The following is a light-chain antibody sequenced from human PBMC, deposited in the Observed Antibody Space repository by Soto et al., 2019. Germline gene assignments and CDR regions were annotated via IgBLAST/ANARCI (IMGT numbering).Light chain of an antibody. V-gene: IGLV2-14*03. CDR3: CSYTGSSTPVV. CDR2: DVS. J-gene: IGLJ2*01. CDR1: SSDVGGYNY. Sequence: QSALTQPASVSGSPGQSITISCTGTSSDVGGYNYVSWYQQHPVKAPKLMIYDVSNRPSGVSNRFSGSKSGNTASLTISGLQAEDEADYYCCSYTGSSTPVVFGGGTKLTVL.